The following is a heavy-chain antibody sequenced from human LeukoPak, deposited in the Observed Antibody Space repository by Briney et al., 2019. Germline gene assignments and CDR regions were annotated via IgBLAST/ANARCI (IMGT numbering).Heavy chain of an antibody. CDR3: AKAIRTSCYGCNRDG. Sequence: AGSLRLSCAASGFTFSSYAMNWVRQPPGKGLEWVSTINSTGGSIYYADSMKGRFTISRDNSKNTSYLQMTSMTADATAVYCFAKAIRTSCYGCNRDGLGKGTTVTVSS. CDR1: GFTFSSYA. J-gene: IGHJ6*03. D-gene: IGHD2-2*01. V-gene: IGHV3-23*01. CDR2: INSTGGSI.